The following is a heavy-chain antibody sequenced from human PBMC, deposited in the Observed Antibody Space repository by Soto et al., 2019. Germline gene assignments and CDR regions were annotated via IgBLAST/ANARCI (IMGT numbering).Heavy chain of an antibody. V-gene: IGHV5-51*01. D-gene: IGHD2-2*01. CDR1: GYRFSTYW. Sequence: GASLKISCKASGYRFSTYWIGWVRQMPGKGLDWLGIIYPGDSDSRYNPAFQGHVTLSVDKSISTAYLQWSSLRASDSAIYYCARNAMSRTSTYDDSDLDCWGPGTMVTVCS. CDR3: ARNAMSRTSTYDDSDLDC. J-gene: IGHJ6*01. CDR2: IYPGDSDS.